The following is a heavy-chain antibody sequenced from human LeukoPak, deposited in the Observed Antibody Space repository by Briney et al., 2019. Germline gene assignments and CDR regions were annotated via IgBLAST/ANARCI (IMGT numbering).Heavy chain of an antibody. V-gene: IGHV1-2*02. Sequence: GASVQVSCKASGYTFTGYYMHWVRQAPGQGLEWMGWINPNSGDSHYSQEFQGRVTMTRDTSISTVFMELSSLRSDDTAMYYCASLGSSCGYYTWLDPWGQGTLVTVSS. CDR3: ASLGSSCGYYTWLDP. CDR1: GYTFTGYY. D-gene: IGHD3-22*01. CDR2: INPNSGDS. J-gene: IGHJ5*02.